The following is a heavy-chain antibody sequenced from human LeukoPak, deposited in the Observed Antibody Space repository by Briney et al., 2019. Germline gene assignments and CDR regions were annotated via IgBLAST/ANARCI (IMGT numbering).Heavy chain of an antibody. V-gene: IGHV7-4-1*02. CDR1: GYSFNSQG. J-gene: IGHJ4*02. D-gene: IGHD6-19*01. CDR2: INTNTGNP. Sequence: ASVKVSCKASGYSFNSQGMNWVRQAPGQGLEWMGWINTNTGNPTYAQGFTGRFVFSLDTSVSTAYLQISSLKAEDTAVYYCARDTEQWLVPSHFDYWGQGTLVTVSS. CDR3: ARDTEQWLVPSHFDY.